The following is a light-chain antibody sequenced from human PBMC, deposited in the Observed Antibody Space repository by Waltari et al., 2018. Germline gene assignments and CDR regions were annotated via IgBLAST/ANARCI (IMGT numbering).Light chain of an antibody. CDR2: DVS. V-gene: IGLV2-14*01. CDR3: SSYASSNTWV. J-gene: IGLJ3*02. Sequence: QSALTQPASVSGSPGQSLTLSCTGPSSDVGAFNYVSWYQQYPGKAPKLMTYDVSKRPSGVSTRFSGSKSGNTASLTISGLQAEDEADYYCSSYASSNTWVFGGGTKLTVL. CDR1: SSDVGAFNY.